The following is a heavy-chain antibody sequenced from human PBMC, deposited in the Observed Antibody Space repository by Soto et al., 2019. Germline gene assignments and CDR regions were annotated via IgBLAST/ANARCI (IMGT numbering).Heavy chain of an antibody. CDR1: GFTFSSYA. V-gene: IGHV3-23*01. D-gene: IGHD3-16*02. Sequence: ESGGGLVQPGGSLRLSCAASGFTFSSYAMSWVRQAPGKGLEWVSAISGSGGSTYYADSVKGRFTISRDNSKNTLYLQMNSLRAEDTAVYYCAKGRITFGGVIVTQTFDYWGQGTLVTVSS. CDR2: ISGSGGST. J-gene: IGHJ4*02. CDR3: AKGRITFGGVIVTQTFDY.